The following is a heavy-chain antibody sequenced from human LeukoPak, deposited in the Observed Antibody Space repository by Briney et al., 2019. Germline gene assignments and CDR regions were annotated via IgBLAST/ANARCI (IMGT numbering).Heavy chain of an antibody. CDR3: ARGSFDYFDY. J-gene: IGHJ4*02. Sequence: SQTLSLTCTVSGGSISSGGYYWSWIRQHPGKGLEWIGYIYYSGSTYYNPSLRSRVTISVDTSKNQFSLKLSSVTAADTAVYYCARGSFDYFDYWGQGTLVTVSS. V-gene: IGHV4-31*03. CDR2: IYYSGST. CDR1: GGSISSGGYY.